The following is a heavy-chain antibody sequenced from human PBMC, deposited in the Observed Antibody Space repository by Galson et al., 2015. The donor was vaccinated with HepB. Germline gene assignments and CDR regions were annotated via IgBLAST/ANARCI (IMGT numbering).Heavy chain of an antibody. V-gene: IGHV4-39*01. CDR3: ARLVPRLWFGEYSGP. CDR2: IYSSGST. CDR1: GGSISSNTYQ. Sequence: SETLSLTCTVSGGSISSNTYQWGWIRQPPGKGLEWMGSIYSSGSTYYNPSLESRVSISVDTSRSQFPLSLSSVTAADPAVYFCARLVPRLWFGEYSGPWGPGILVTVSP. D-gene: IGHD3-10*01. J-gene: IGHJ5*02.